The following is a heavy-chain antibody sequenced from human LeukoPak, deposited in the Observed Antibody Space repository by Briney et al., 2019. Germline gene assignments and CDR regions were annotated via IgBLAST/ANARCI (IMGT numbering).Heavy chain of an antibody. D-gene: IGHD1-1*01. CDR3: ARRAPGTHAFDF. CDR2: IWSDGSDK. CDR1: GFTFSTYG. J-gene: IGHJ3*01. Sequence: GRSLRLSCAASGFTFSTYGMHWVRQAPGEGLEWVAVIWSDGSDKYYADSVKGRFTISRDNSKNTLYLQMNTLRAEDTAVYYCARRAPGTHAFDFWGQGTLVTVSS. V-gene: IGHV3-33*01.